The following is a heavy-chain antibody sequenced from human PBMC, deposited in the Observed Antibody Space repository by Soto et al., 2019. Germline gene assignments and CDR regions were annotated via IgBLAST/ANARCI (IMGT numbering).Heavy chain of an antibody. V-gene: IGHV4-30-2*01. J-gene: IGHJ4*02. CDR1: GYTISTGGYS. CDR2: TYHSGNP. CDR3: AAMLQHFYGSRSYWYYFDY. D-gene: IGHD3-10*01. Sequence: LSETLSLTCGFSGYTISTGGYSWAWIRQPPGKALEWIGHTYHSGNPYYNPSLKSRVIISVDRSKNQFSLKVSSVTAADTAVYYCAAMLQHFYGSRSYWYYFDYWAQGTLVTVSS.